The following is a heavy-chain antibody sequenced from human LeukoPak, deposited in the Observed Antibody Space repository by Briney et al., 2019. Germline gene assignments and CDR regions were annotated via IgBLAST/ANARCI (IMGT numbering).Heavy chain of an antibody. D-gene: IGHD3-10*01. Sequence: GRSLRLSCAASGFTFSTYGMHWVRQAPGKGLEWLTDIWYDGSNKYYTDSEKGRFTISRDNSKNTLYLQMSSLRAEDTAVYYCARDSNSYGSGATIDYWGQGTLVTVSS. CDR3: ARDSNSYGSGATIDY. J-gene: IGHJ4*02. CDR2: IWYDGSNK. V-gene: IGHV3-33*01. CDR1: GFTFSTYG.